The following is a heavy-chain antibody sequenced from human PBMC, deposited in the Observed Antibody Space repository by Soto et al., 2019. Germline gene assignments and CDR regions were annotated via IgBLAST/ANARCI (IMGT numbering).Heavy chain of an antibody. D-gene: IGHD6-13*01. CDR2: IIPIFGTA. Sequence: QVQLVQSGAEVKKPGSSVKVSCKASGGTFSSYAITWVRQAPGQGLEWMGRIIPIFGTANYNQKLQGRVTITADESTSTAYMELSSLRSEDTAVYYCARNAYSTIFYFDGMDVWGQGTTVTVSS. V-gene: IGHV1-69*01. CDR1: GGTFSSYA. CDR3: ARNAYSTIFYFDGMDV. J-gene: IGHJ6*02.